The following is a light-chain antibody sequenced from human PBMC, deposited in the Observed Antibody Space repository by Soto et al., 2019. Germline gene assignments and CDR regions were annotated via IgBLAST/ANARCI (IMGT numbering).Light chain of an antibody. CDR3: QSYDSSLSGYV. J-gene: IGLJ1*01. V-gene: IGLV1-40*01. CDR2: ENN. Sequence: QSVLTQPPSVSEAPGQRVTISCTGSSSNIGAGYEAHWYQQVPGTATKLLIYENNNRPSGVPDRFSGSKSGTSASLAITGLHAEDEAEYYCQSYDSSLSGYVFGTGTKLTVL. CDR1: SSNIGAGYE.